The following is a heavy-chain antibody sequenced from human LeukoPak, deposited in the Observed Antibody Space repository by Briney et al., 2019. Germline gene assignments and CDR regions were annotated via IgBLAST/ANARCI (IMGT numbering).Heavy chain of an antibody. CDR2: MYYSGST. CDR1: GGSISSYY. V-gene: IGHV4-59*01. Sequence: PSETLSLTCTVSGGSISSYYWSWIRQPPGKGLEWIGYMYYSGSTNYNPSLKSRVTISVDTSKNQFSPNLSSVTAADTAVYYCAKDQEALGYCSTTRCYHNPVFDYWGQGTLVTVSS. J-gene: IGHJ4*02. D-gene: IGHD2-2*01. CDR3: AKDQEALGYCSTTRCYHNPVFDY.